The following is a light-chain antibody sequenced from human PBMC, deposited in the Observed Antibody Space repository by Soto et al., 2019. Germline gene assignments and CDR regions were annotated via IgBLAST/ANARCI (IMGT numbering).Light chain of an antibody. CDR2: DSY. J-gene: IGLJ3*02. V-gene: IGLV1-51*01. Sequence: QSGLTQPPSLSAAPGQRVTISCSGNSSNIGNNYVAWYQLLPGTAPKLLIYDSYKRPSGIPDRFSGSKSGTSATLAITGLQTGDEADYYCGAWDGRLGGVFGGGTKLTVL. CDR3: GAWDGRLGGV. CDR1: SSNIGNNY.